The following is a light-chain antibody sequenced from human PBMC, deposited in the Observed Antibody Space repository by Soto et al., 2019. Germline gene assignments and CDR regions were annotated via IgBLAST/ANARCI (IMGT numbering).Light chain of an antibody. CDR2: DNN. CDR1: SSSLGAGHA. V-gene: IGLV1-40*01. CDR3: CSNAASSTYV. Sequence: QSVLTQPPSVSGAPGQRVTISCTGSSSSLGAGHAVHWYQQLPGKAPKLLIFDNNHRPSGVPERFAGSKSGASASLTISGLQAEDEADYYCCSNAASSTYVFGSGTKLTVL. J-gene: IGLJ1*01.